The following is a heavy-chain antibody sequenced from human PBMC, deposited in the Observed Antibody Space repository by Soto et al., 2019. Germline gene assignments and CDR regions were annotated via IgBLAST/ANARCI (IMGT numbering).Heavy chain of an antibody. CDR3: AKDWSDYVWGSWDY. CDR2: ISGSGGST. D-gene: IGHD3-16*01. Sequence: EVQLLESGGGLVQPGGSLRLSCAASGFTFSSYAMSWVRQAPGKGLEWVSAISGSGGSTYYADSVKGRFTISRDNSKNTRYLQMNSLRAEDTAVYYCAKDWSDYVWGSWDYWGQGTLVTVSS. V-gene: IGHV3-23*01. CDR1: GFTFSSYA. J-gene: IGHJ4*02.